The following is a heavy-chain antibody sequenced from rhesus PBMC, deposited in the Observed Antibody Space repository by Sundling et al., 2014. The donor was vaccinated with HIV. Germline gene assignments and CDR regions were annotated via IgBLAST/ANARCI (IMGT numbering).Heavy chain of an antibody. Sequence: QVQLQESDPGLVKPSETLSLTCTVSGGSFSNYYWNWIRQTPGKGLEWIGSVYGSSGSKYLNPSLKSRVTLSLDTSRNHFSLRLPSVTAADTAVYYCASEVIANGGLYFWGQGLRVTVSS. CDR3: ASEVIANGGLYF. CDR2: VYGSSGSK. D-gene: IGHD2-39*02. J-gene: IGHJ3*01. CDR1: GGSFSNYY. V-gene: IGHV4-165*01.